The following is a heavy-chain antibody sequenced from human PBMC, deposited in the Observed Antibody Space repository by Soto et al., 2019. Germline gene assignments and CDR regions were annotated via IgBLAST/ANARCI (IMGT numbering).Heavy chain of an antibody. V-gene: IGHV4-39*01. CDR1: GGSISSSNYY. D-gene: IGHD6-19*01. J-gene: IGHJ4*02. CDR3: ATLSRLRLVDY. CDR2: IYYSGTT. Sequence: PSETLSLTCTVSGGSISSSNYYWGWIRQPPGKGLEWIGSIYYSGTTYYNPSLKSRVTISVDTSKSQFSLKLSSVTDADTAVYYCATLSRLRLVDYWGQGTLVTVSS.